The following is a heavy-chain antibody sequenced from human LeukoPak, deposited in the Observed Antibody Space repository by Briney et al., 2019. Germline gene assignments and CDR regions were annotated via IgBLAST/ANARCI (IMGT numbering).Heavy chain of an antibody. CDR2: IKQDGSEK. V-gene: IGHV3-7*03. D-gene: IGHD1-26*01. CDR1: GFTFSSYT. J-gene: IGHJ4*02. CDR3: AARSSGNPYF. Sequence: GGSLRLSCAASGFTFSSYTMSWVRQAPGKGLQWVAKIKQDGSEKYYVDSVKGRFTISRDNAENSLYLQMNSLRVEDTAVYYCAARSSGNPYFWGQGTLVTVSS.